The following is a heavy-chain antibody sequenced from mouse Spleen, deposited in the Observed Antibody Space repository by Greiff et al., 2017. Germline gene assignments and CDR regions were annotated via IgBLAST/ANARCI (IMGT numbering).Heavy chain of an antibody. D-gene: IGHD1-2*01. CDR2: IDPENGDT. CDR3: TTLGITTAPYYYAMDY. J-gene: IGHJ4*01. Sequence: EVQLQQSGAELVRPGASVKLSCTASGFNIKDDYMHWVKQRPEQGLEWIGWIDPENGDTEYASKFQGKATITADTSSNTAYLQLSSLTSEDTAVYYCTTLGITTAPYYYAMDYWGQGTSVTVSS. CDR1: GFNIKDDY. V-gene: IGHV14-4*01.